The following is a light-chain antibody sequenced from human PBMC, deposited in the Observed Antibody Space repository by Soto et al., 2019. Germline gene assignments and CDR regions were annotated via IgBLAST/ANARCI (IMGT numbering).Light chain of an antibody. Sequence: EIVMTQSPATLSVSPGERATLSCRASQSVSSNLAWYQQKPGQAPRLLIYGASTRATGIPARFSGSGSGTAFTLTITTLQSEDFAVYYCQHSNYWPRTFGQGTKVYI. V-gene: IGKV3-15*01. CDR1: QSVSSN. CDR3: QHSNYWPRT. J-gene: IGKJ1*01. CDR2: GAS.